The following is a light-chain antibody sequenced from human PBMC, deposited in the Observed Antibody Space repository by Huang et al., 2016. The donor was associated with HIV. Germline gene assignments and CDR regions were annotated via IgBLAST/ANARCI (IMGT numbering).Light chain of an antibody. J-gene: IGKJ3*01. Sequence: DIVLTQSPDSLAVSLGERATINCSSSRSILYNSNNKNYLAWHQQQPGQSPKLLIYWASTRDSGVPDRFSGSGSETDFTLTISSLQAEDVAGYFCQQYYTTPGTFGPGTTVHIK. CDR3: QQYYTTPGT. CDR1: RSILYNSNNKNY. CDR2: WAS. V-gene: IGKV4-1*01.